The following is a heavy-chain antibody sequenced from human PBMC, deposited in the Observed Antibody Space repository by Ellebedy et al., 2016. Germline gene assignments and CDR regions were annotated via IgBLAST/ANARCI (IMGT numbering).Heavy chain of an antibody. Sequence: SVKVSCXASGYTFTYLYLHWVRQAPGQALEWIGCITPFNGNLKYAQRFKDRVTITRESSLSTIYMTLSSLTSEDTAIYYCARSSLDSAEYYLDSWGQGTRVTVSS. CDR3: ARSSLDSAEYYLDS. CDR2: ITPFNGNL. J-gene: IGHJ4*02. D-gene: IGHD1-26*01. CDR1: GYTFTYLY. V-gene: IGHV1-45*02.